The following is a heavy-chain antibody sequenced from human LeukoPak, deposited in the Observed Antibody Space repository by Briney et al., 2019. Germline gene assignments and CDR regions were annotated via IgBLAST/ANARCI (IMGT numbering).Heavy chain of an antibody. Sequence: ASVKVSCKASGYTFTSYYMHWVRQAPGQGLEWMGIINPSGGSTSYAQKLQGRVTMTRDTSTSTVYMELSSLRSEDTAVYYCARDYGYYDSSGPLDYWGQGTLVTVSS. J-gene: IGHJ4*02. V-gene: IGHV1-46*01. CDR1: GYTFTSYY. CDR3: ARDYGYYDSSGPLDY. D-gene: IGHD3-22*01. CDR2: INPSGGST.